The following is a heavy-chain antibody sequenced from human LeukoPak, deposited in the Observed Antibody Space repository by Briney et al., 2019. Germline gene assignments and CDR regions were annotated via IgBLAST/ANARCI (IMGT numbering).Heavy chain of an antibody. V-gene: IGHV3-48*04. J-gene: IGHJ4*02. CDR3: AREYCSSTSCYEAR. D-gene: IGHD2-2*01. CDR2: ISSSSSTI. Sequence: GGSLRLSCAASGFTFRSYSMNWVRQAPGKGLEWVSYISSSSSTIYYADSVKGRFTISRDNAKNSLYLQMNSLRAEDTAVYYCAREYCSSTSCYEARWGQGTLVTVSS. CDR1: GFTFRSYS.